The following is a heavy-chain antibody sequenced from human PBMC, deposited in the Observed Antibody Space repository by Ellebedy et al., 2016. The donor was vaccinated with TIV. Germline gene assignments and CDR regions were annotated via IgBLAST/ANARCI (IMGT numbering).Heavy chain of an antibody. Sequence: AASVKVSCKASGYTFTGYYMHWVRQAPGQGLEWMGWINPNSGGTNYAQKFQGWVTMTRDTSISTAYMELSRLRSDDTAVYYCARSEYCSSTSCQQYYYYGMDVWGQGTTVTVSS. D-gene: IGHD2-2*01. V-gene: IGHV1-2*04. CDR3: ARSEYCSSTSCQQYYYYGMDV. J-gene: IGHJ6*02. CDR2: INPNSGGT. CDR1: GYTFTGYY.